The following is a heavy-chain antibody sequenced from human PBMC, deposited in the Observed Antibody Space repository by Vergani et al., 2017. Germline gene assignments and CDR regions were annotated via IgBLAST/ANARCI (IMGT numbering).Heavy chain of an antibody. D-gene: IGHD1-1*01. V-gene: IGHV5-51*01. J-gene: IGHJ5*02. CDR1: EYSFGNYW. Sequence: VELVPSGPEMRTPGESLMISCKGSEYSFGNYWIGWVRQMPGKGLEWMGIIYPADSDTRYSPSFQGQVTISAEKSISTPFLQWDSLKASDTALYYCARHTTYTVSWGQGTLVTVSS. CDR3: ARHTTYTVS. CDR2: IYPADSDT.